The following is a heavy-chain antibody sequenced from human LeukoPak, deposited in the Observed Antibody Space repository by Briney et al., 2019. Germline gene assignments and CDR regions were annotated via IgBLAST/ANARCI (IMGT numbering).Heavy chain of an antibody. Sequence: PGGSLRLSCAASGFTFSSYWMSWVRQAPGKELEWVDNIKQDGSEQYYVGSVKGRFTISRDNAKNSLYLQMNSLRAEDTAVYYCARDRGFDFDYWGQGTLVTVSS. D-gene: IGHD3-22*01. CDR1: GFTFSSYW. CDR3: ARDRGFDFDY. CDR2: IKQDGSEQ. J-gene: IGHJ4*02. V-gene: IGHV3-7*01.